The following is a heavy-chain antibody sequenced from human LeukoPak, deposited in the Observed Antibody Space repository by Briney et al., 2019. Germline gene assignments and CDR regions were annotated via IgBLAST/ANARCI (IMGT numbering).Heavy chain of an antibody. D-gene: IGHD6-19*01. CDR1: GFTFTTYP. J-gene: IGHJ4*02. Sequence: PGGSLRLSCAGSGFTFTTYPMHWVRQPPGKGLEWIAVISYDGTDKYYADSVKGRFTISRDNSKSTLYLQMDSLRAEDTAVYYCASPNSMAGTHYFHYWGQGTLVTVSS. CDR3: ASPNSMAGTHYFHY. CDR2: ISYDGTDK. V-gene: IGHV3-30*04.